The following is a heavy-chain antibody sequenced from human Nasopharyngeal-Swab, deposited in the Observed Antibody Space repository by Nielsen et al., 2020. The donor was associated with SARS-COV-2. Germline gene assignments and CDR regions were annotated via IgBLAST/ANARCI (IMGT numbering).Heavy chain of an antibody. CDR3: ASYIYTSGSSL. J-gene: IGHJ4*02. CDR2: IYYSGSA. D-gene: IGHD3-10*01. CDR1: GGSISSNNYY. Sequence: GSLRLSCTVSGGSISSNNYYWGWIRQPPGKGLEWIGSIYYSGSAYYNPSLKSRVTISVDTSKNQFSLRLSSVTAADTAVYYCASYIYTSGSSLWGQGTLVTVSS. V-gene: IGHV4-39*07.